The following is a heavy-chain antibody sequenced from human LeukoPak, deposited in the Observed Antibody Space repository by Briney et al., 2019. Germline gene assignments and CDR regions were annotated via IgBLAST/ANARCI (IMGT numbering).Heavy chain of an antibody. CDR3: AKDTGVQFLEPAF. D-gene: IGHD3-3*01. Sequence: PGGSLRLSCAASGFTFNTYGMHWVRQAPGQGLEWVAAIWFDGSVKHYSDAVKGRFTISRDNSLNTLYLQMNSRRVEDTAIYYCAKDTGVQFLEPAFWGQGTLVTVSS. CDR2: IWFDGSVK. J-gene: IGHJ4*02. V-gene: IGHV3-33*06. CDR1: GFTFNTYG.